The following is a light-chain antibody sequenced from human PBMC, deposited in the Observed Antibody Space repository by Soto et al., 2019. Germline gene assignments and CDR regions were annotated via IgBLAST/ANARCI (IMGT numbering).Light chain of an antibody. Sequence: EIVLTQSPATLSLSPGERATLSCRASQSVSSYLAWYQQKPGQAPRLLIYDASNSATGIPARFSGSGSGTDFTLTISSLEPEDFAVSYCQQRSNWRRTFGQGTKVEIK. CDR2: DAS. J-gene: IGKJ1*01. CDR3: QQRSNWRRT. V-gene: IGKV3-11*01. CDR1: QSVSSY.